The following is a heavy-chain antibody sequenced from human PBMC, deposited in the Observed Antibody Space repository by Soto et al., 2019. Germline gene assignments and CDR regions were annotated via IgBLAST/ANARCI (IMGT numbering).Heavy chain of an antibody. D-gene: IGHD6-13*01. J-gene: IGHJ5*02. CDR1: GFTVSSNY. V-gene: IGHV3-66*01. Sequence: EVQLVESGGGLVQPGGSLRLSCAASGFTVSSNYMSWVRQAPGNGLEWVSVVHSGGNTYYADSAKGRFTISRDISKNTLYLQMNSLRAEDTAVYYCARAPYSSSWYTFDPWGQGTLVTVSS. CDR3: ARAPYSSSWYTFDP. CDR2: VHSGGNT.